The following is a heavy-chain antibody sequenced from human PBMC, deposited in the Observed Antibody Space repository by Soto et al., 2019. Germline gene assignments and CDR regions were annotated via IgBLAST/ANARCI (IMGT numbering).Heavy chain of an antibody. J-gene: IGHJ4*02. CDR1: DGSMNSVSSY. CDR2: INHSGST. V-gene: IGHV4-39*01. CDR3: ARLGGYVSVGYYYLWDS. Sequence: SETLSLTCRVSDGSMNSVSSYWGWIRQPPGRGLEWIGVINHSGSTYHNLSLKGRVTMSVDASRNQSSLKLTSMTAADTAVYYCARLGGYVSVGYYYLWDSWGQGTLVTVSS. D-gene: IGHD3-22*01.